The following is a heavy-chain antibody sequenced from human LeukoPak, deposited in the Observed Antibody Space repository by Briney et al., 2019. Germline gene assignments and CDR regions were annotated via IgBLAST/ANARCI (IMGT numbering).Heavy chain of an antibody. D-gene: IGHD4-17*01. J-gene: IGHJ4*02. CDR3: ARDLSLGRHEYGEAFDN. CDR2: ISGYSGNT. Sequence: ASVKVSCKTSGYTFTNHGISWVRQAPGQGLEWMGWISGYSGNTNYVQKFQGRVTMTTDTPTSTAYMEVRNLESDDTAVYYCARDLSLGRHEYGEAFDNWGQGTLVIVSS. CDR1: GYTFTNHG. V-gene: IGHV1-18*01.